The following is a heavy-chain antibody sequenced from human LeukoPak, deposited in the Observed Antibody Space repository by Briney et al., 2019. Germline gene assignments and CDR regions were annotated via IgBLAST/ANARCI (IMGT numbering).Heavy chain of an antibody. Sequence: SETLSLTCTVSGGSIGSYYWSWIRQPPGKGLEWIGYIYDNGNTNYNPSLKSRVTISVDTSKNQFSLNLNSVTAADTAAYYCARLGYSSGWPDSWGQGTLVTVSS. CDR2: IYDNGNT. D-gene: IGHD6-19*01. CDR1: GGSIGSYY. J-gene: IGHJ4*02. CDR3: ARLGYSSGWPDS. V-gene: IGHV4-59*08.